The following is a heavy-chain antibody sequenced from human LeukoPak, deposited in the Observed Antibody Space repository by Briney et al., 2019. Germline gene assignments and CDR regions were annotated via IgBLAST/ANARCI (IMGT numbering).Heavy chain of an antibody. V-gene: IGHV1-8*01. Sequence: ASVKVSCKASGYTFTSCDINWVRQATGQGLEWMGWMNPNSGNTGYGQSFQGSITMTRDISIGTAYTELSNLTSEDTAIYYCTRGSSGRRDNWGQGTLVTVSA. J-gene: IGHJ4*02. D-gene: IGHD6-19*01. CDR3: TRGSSGRRDN. CDR1: GYTFTSCD. CDR2: MNPNSGNT.